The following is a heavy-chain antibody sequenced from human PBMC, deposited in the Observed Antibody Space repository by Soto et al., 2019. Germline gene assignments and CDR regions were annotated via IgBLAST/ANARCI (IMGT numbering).Heavy chain of an antibody. V-gene: IGHV1-3*01. CDR1: GYTFTSYA. J-gene: IGHJ6*03. CDR3: ARGGTTVTTGYYYYYMDV. CDR2: INAGNGNT. Sequence: ASSKVSCKASGYTFTSYAMHWVRQAPGQRLEWMGWINAGNGNTKYSQKFQGRVTITRDTSASTAYMELSSLRSEDTAVYYCARGGTTVTTGYYYYYMDVWGKGTKVTVYS. D-gene: IGHD4-4*01.